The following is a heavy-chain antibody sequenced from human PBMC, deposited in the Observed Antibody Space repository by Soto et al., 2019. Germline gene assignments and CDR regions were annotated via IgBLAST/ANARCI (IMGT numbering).Heavy chain of an antibody. J-gene: IGHJ5*02. CDR2: INPNGGRT. V-gene: IGHV1-46*01. Sequence: ASVKVSCKAPADTFTSYYLHWVRQAPGDGLEWMGIINPNGGRTRFAQTFQGRITMTRDTSTRTVYMELRSLRSEDTAIYYCARSSAGLFGTIIEVSNWLAPSAPGSLVTVSS. CDR3: ARSSAGLFGTIIEVSNWLAP. D-gene: IGHD3-10*01. CDR1: ADTFTSYY.